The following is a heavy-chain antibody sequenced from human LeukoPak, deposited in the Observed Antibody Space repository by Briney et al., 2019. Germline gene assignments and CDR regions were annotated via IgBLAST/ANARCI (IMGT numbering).Heavy chain of an antibody. CDR1: GFTLSSYG. CDR2: ISSSSSTK. D-gene: IGHD3-22*01. J-gene: IGHJ4*02. V-gene: IGHV3-48*04. CDR3: ARPYDTRGYFPDY. Sequence: PGGSLRLSCVASGFTLSSYGMNWVRQAPGKGLEWVSYISSSSSTKYFADSVKGRFTVSRDNAKNSLYLQMNSLGAEDTAVYYCARPYDTRGYFPDYWGQGTLVTVSS.